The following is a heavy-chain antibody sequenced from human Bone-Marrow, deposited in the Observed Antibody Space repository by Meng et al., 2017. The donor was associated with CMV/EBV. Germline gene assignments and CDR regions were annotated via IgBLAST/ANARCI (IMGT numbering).Heavy chain of an antibody. CDR3: ARGGFYCSSTSCYPYYYYYGMDV. V-gene: IGHV3-48*04. CDR2: ISSSGSTI. CDR1: GFTFSSYA. J-gene: IGHJ6*02. Sequence: GESLKISCAASGFTFSSYAMHWVRQAPGKGLEWVSYISSSGSTIYYADSVKGRFTISRDNAKNSLYLQMNSLRAEDTAVYYCARGGFYCSSTSCYPYYYYYGMDVWGQGTTVTVSS. D-gene: IGHD2-2*01.